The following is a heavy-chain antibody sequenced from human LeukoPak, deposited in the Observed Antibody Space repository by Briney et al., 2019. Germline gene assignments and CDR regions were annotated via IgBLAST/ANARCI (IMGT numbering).Heavy chain of an antibody. CDR3: AREDTAMAYFDY. CDR1: GGSISSSSYY. CDR2: FYYSGST. D-gene: IGHD5-18*01. J-gene: IGHJ4*02. Sequence: SETLSLTCTVSGGSISSSSYYWSWIRQPPGKGLEGIGYFYYSGSTNYNPSLKSRVTISVDTSKNQFSLKLSSVTAADTAVYYCAREDTAMAYFDYWGQGTLVTVSS. V-gene: IGHV4-61*01.